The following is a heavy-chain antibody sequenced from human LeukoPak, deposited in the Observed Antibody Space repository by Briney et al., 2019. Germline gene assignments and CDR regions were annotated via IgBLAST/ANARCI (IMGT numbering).Heavy chain of an antibody. CDR1: GFTFSTYA. CDR3: AIKAYYYDSSGYETHFDY. D-gene: IGHD3-22*01. Sequence: GGSLRLSCAASGFTFSTYAMHWVRQAPGKGLEWVAVISYDGSNKYYADSVKGRFTISRDNSKNTLYLQMNSLRAEDTAVYYCAIKAYYYDSSGYETHFDYWGQGTLVTVSS. CDR2: ISYDGSNK. J-gene: IGHJ4*02. V-gene: IGHV3-30*04.